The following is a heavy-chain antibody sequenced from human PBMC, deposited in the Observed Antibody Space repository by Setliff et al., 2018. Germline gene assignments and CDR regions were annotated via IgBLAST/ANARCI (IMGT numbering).Heavy chain of an antibody. CDR2: INNYNFNT. V-gene: IGHV1-18*01. J-gene: IGHJ5*02. CDR1: GYTFTNYG. CDR3: ARINFYDATAYYYAPHH. D-gene: IGHD3-10*01. Sequence: ASVKVSCKASGYTFTNYGITWVRQAPGQGLEWMGWINNYNFNTNYAQKLQGRVTMTTDTSTSTAHMELRSLRSDDTAIYYCARINFYDATAYYYAPHHWGQGTLVTVSS.